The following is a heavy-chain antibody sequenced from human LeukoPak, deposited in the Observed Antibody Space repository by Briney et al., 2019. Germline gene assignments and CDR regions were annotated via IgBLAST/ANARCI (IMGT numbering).Heavy chain of an antibody. Sequence: ASVKVSCKASGYTFTSYDISWVRQATGQGLEWMGWMNPNSGNTGYAQKFQGRVTMTRNTSISTAYMELSSLRSEDTAVYYCARVNYGSGSYGLDSDYWGQGTLVTVSS. CDR1: GYTFTSYD. CDR3: ARVNYGSGSYGLDSDY. D-gene: IGHD3-10*01. CDR2: MNPNSGNT. J-gene: IGHJ4*02. V-gene: IGHV1-8*01.